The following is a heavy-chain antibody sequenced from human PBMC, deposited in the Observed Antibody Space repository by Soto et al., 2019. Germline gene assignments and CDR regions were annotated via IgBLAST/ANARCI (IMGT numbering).Heavy chain of an antibody. V-gene: IGHV1-18*01. CDR1: CYPFTRCG. CDR2: ISAYNGHT. CDR3: PRVTAAAGTRGVDV. J-gene: IGHJ6*02. Sequence: ASVKGSWKASCYPFTRCGISWVRQSPGQGLEWMGWISAYNGHTNYAQELQGRVTMTTDTSTSTAYMELRSLRSDDTAVYYCPRVTAAAGTRGVDVWGQGTTVTVSS. D-gene: IGHD6-13*01.